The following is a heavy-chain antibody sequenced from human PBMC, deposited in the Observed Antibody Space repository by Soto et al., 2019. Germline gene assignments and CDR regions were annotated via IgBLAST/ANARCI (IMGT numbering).Heavy chain of an antibody. CDR1: GFTFSSYG. CDR2: IWYDGSNK. Sequence: QVQLVESGGGVVQPGRSLRLSCAASGFTFSSYGMHWVRQAPGMGLEWVAVIWYDGSNKYYADSVKGRFTISRDNSKNTLYLQMHSLRSEDTAVYYCARDYNSSGYPRYYFDYWGHGTMVTVSS. J-gene: IGHJ4*01. CDR3: ARDYNSSGYPRYYFDY. D-gene: IGHD3-22*01. V-gene: IGHV3-33*01.